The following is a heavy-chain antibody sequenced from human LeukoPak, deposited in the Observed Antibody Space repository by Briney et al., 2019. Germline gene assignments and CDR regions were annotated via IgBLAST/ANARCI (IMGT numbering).Heavy chain of an antibody. D-gene: IGHD3-3*01. J-gene: IGHJ3*02. V-gene: IGHV1-18*01. CDR3: ARDITTCYDFWSGYRDAFDI. Sequence: ASVKVSCKASGYTFSSYGISWVRQAPGQGLEWMGWISAYNGNTNYAQKLQGRVTMTTDTSTSTAYMELRSLRSDDTALYYCARDITTCYDFWSGYRDAFDIWGQGTMVTVSS. CDR2: ISAYNGNT. CDR1: GYTFSSYG.